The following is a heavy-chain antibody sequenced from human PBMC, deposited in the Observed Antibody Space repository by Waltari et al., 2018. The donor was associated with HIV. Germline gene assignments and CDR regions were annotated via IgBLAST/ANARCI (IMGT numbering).Heavy chain of an antibody. Sequence: VQLVQSGAEVKKPGASVNISCKTSGYTFTNFFLQWVRQAPGGGLEWMGRVASGSPATLPAHGFQDRLIMTGDTTTGTAYLELTSLTPNDTGFYFCARGPIVGSYANYWGQGTLVTVSS. CDR3: ARGPIVGSYANY. D-gene: IGHD3-10*01. V-gene: IGHV1-2*05. CDR2: VASGSPAT. CDR1: GYTFTNFF. J-gene: IGHJ4*02.